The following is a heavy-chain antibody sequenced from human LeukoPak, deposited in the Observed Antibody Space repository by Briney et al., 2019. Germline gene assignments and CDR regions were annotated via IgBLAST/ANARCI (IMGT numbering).Heavy chain of an antibody. D-gene: IGHD3-22*01. CDR3: ARGSGGMIVSNY. CDR2: INPSGGST. CDR1: GYTFTSYY. V-gene: IGHV1-46*01. Sequence: ASVKVSCKASGYTFTSYYMHWVRQAPGQGLEWMGIINPSGGSTSYAQKFQGRVTMTRDTSISTAYMELSRLRSGDTAVYYCARGSGGMIVSNYWGQGTLVTVSS. J-gene: IGHJ4*02.